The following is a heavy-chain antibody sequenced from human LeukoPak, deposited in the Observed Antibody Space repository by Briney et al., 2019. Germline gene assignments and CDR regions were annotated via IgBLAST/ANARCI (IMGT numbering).Heavy chain of an antibody. CDR1: GFPFSSYG. D-gene: IGHD3-22*01. CDR2: IRYDGSNE. Sequence: QPGGSLRLSCAASGFPFSSYGMHWVRQAPGKGLEWVAFIRYDGSNEYYADSVKGRFTISRDNSKNTLYLQINSLRAEDTAVYYCANRNYYDSSGQFYYLDYWGQGTLVTVSS. J-gene: IGHJ4*02. CDR3: ANRNYYDSSGQFYYLDY. V-gene: IGHV3-30*02.